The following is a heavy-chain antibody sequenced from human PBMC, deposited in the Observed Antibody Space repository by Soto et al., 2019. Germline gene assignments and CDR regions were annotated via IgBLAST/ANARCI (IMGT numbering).Heavy chain of an antibody. J-gene: IGHJ6*02. Sequence: PGGSLRLSCAASGFTFSSYAMSWVRQAPGKGLEWVSAISGSGGSTYYADSVKGRFTISRDNSKNTLYLQMNSLRAEDTAVYYCAKDQYANWNYYYGMDVWGQGTTVTVSS. V-gene: IGHV3-23*01. CDR1: GFTFSSYA. CDR3: AKDQYANWNYYYGMDV. D-gene: IGHD1-1*01. CDR2: ISGSGGST.